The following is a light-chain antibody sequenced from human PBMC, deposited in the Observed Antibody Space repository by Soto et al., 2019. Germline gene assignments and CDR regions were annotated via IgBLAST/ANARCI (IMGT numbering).Light chain of an antibody. J-gene: IGKJ2*01. CDR1: QSISSGS. Sequence: EIVLTQSPGTLSLSPGEGATLSCRASQSISSGSLAWYHQKPGQAPRLLLYGASNRATGIPDRFSGSGSGTDFTLTISRLEPEDFAVYSCQHYGSSPYTFGQGTKLEI. CDR3: QHYGSSPYT. V-gene: IGKV3-20*01. CDR2: GAS.